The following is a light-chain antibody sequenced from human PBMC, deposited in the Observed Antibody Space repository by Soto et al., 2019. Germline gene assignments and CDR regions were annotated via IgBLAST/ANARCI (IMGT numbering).Light chain of an antibody. Sequence: DIQMTQSPSTLSASVGDRVTITCRASQSISSWLAWYQQKPGKAPKLLIYDASSLESGVPSRFSGSGSGTEFTLTISSLKTDDFATYYCQQYNSYSWTFGRGTKVEIK. CDR2: DAS. CDR1: QSISSW. V-gene: IGKV1-5*01. CDR3: QQYNSYSWT. J-gene: IGKJ1*01.